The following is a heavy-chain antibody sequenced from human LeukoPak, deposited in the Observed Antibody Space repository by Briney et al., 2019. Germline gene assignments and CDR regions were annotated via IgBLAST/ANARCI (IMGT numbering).Heavy chain of an antibody. V-gene: IGHV1-2*02. CDR2: INPNSGGT. D-gene: IGHD6-13*01. CDR1: GYTFTGYY. Sequence: ASVKVSCNASGYTFTGYYMHWVRQALGQGLEWMGWINPNSGGTNYAQKFQGRVTMTRDTSISTAYMEVSRLRSDDTAVYYCARQFEKAAAGSDPSYYFDYWGQGTLVTVSS. J-gene: IGHJ4*02. CDR3: ARQFEKAAAGSDPSYYFDY.